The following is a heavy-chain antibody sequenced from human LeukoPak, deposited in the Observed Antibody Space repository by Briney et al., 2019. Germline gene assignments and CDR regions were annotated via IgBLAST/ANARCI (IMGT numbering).Heavy chain of an antibody. V-gene: IGHV3-23*01. CDR1: GSTFSSYA. J-gene: IGHJ3*02. Sequence: GGSPRLSCAASGSTFSSYAMSWVRHAPAQGLEWVSGISGSGGSTFYADSVKGRFTISRDNSKNTLYLQMNSLRAEDTAVYYCATVRVELGWGAFESWGQGTMVTVSS. D-gene: IGHD7-27*01. CDR3: ATVRVELGWGAFES. CDR2: ISGSGGST.